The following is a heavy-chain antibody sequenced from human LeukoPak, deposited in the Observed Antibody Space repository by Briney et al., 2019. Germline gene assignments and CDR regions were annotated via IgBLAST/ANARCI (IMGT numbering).Heavy chain of an antibody. V-gene: IGHV3-21*01. D-gene: IGHD2-15*01. J-gene: IGHJ4*02. CDR1: GFTFSSYS. CDR2: ISSSSSYI. CDR3: ARAARSGGSCYSS. Sequence: GGSLRLSCAASGFTFSSYSMNWVRQAPGKGLEWVSSISSSSSYIYYADSVKGRFTISRDNAKNSLYLQMNSLRAEDTAVYYCARAARSGGSCYSSWGQGTLVTVSS.